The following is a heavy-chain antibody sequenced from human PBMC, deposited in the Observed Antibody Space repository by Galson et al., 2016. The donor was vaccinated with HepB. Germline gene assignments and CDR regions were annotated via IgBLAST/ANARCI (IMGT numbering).Heavy chain of an antibody. CDR3: ARDGFLLGSSSGDYYYGLDV. V-gene: IGHV3-30-3*01. Sequence: SLRLSCAASGFTFSSYALHWVRQAPGKGLEWMAVISYDGTNKQYADSVKGRFTISRDNSKKTMFLQLNSLRSDDTAVYYCARDGFLLGSSSGDYYYGLDVWGTGTTVFVSS. CDR2: ISYDGTNK. D-gene: IGHD6-6*01. CDR1: GFTFSSYA. J-gene: IGHJ6*04.